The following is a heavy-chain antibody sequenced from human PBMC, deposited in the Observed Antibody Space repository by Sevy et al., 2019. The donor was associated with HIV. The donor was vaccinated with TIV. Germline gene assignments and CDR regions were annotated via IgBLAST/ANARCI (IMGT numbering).Heavy chain of an antibody. CDR2: IYYSGST. CDR3: ARDARDYYDSSGFDY. V-gene: IGHV4-31*03. CDR1: GGSISSGGYY. D-gene: IGHD3-22*01. J-gene: IGHJ4*02. Sequence: SETLSLTCTVSGGSISSGGYYWSWIRQHPGKGLEGIGYIYYSGSTYYNPSLKSRVTISVDTSKNQFSLKLSSVTAADTAVYYCARDARDYYDSSGFDYWGQGTLVTVSS.